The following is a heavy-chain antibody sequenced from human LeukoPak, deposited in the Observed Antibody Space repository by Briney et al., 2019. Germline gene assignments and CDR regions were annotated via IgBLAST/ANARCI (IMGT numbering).Heavy chain of an antibody. D-gene: IGHD3-22*01. CDR3: ARLTMIVNAFDI. J-gene: IGHJ3*02. CDR1: GFTFSDNY. V-gene: IGHV3-11*04. CDR2: ISSSGSI. Sequence: PGGSLRLSCAAFGFTFSDNYMSWIRQAPGKGLEWVSYISSSGSIYYADSVKGRFTISRDNAKNSLYLQMNSLRAEDTAVYYCARLTMIVNAFDIWGQGTMVTVSS.